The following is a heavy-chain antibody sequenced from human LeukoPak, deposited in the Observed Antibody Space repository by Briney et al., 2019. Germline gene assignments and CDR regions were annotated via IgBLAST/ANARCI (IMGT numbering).Heavy chain of an antibody. Sequence: SETLSLTCTVSGGSISSYYWSWIRQPPGKGLEWIGYIYYSGSTNYNPSLKSRVTIPVDTSKNQFSLKLSSVTAADTAVYYCASSHDYDSSGYFVGYYFDYWGQGTLVTVSS. CDR1: GGSISSYY. D-gene: IGHD3-22*01. CDR2: IYYSGST. CDR3: ASSHDYDSSGYFVGYYFDY. J-gene: IGHJ4*02. V-gene: IGHV4-59*01.